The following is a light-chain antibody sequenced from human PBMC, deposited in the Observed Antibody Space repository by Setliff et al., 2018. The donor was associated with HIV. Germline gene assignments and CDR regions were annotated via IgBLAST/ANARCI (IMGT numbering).Light chain of an antibody. J-gene: IGLJ3*02. Sequence: QEVTISCSGSSSNIGSNYVSWYQQLPGTAPKLLIYDNNKRPSGIPDRLSGSGSGTSATLGITGLQSGDEADYYCATWDSSLSAWVFGGGTKATVL. CDR1: SSNIGSNY. CDR3: ATWDSSLSAWV. V-gene: IGLV1-51*01. CDR2: DNN.